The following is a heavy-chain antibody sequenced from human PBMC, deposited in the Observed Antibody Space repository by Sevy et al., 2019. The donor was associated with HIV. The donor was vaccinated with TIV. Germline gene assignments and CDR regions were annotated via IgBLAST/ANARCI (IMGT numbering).Heavy chain of an antibody. V-gene: IGHV3-15*07. Sequence: GGSLRLSFAASGFSFSNAWMNWVRQAPGKGLEWVGRIKSKADSGPTDYAAPVKGRFTISSDDSKQTLYLQMNGLKTEDTAVYYCTTVAGGVVVAATLIHGNWYFDLWGRGTLVTVSS. D-gene: IGHD2-15*01. CDR3: TTVAGGVVVAATLIHGNWYFDL. J-gene: IGHJ2*01. CDR1: GFSFSNAW. CDR2: IKSKADSGPT.